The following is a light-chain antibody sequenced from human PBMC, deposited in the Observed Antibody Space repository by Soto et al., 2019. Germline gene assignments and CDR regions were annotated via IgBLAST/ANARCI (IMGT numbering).Light chain of an antibody. CDR1: QNINNY. V-gene: IGKV1-39*01. CDR2: TAS. CDR3: QQSYSVPLT. J-gene: IGKJ4*01. Sequence: DIQMTQSPSSLSASVGVRVTITCRASQNINNYLNWYQQKSGEAPKLLIYTASSLQSGVPARVSGSGSGTEFILTISSLQPEDFATYYCQQSYSVPLTFGGGTKVDIK.